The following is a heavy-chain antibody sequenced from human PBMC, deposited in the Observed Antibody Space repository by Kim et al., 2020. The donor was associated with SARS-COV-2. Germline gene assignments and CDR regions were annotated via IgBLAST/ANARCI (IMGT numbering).Heavy chain of an antibody. D-gene: IGHD3-10*01. Sequence: KYNPAPKSRVTITVDKSKSQFSLKLSSVTAADTAVYYCARLLWFGESWFDPWGQGTLVTVSS. CDR3: ARLLWFGESWFDP. V-gene: IGHV4-4*02. J-gene: IGHJ5*02.